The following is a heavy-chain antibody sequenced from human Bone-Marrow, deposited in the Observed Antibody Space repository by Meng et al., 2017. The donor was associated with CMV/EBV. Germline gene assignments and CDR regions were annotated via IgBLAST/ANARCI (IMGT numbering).Heavy chain of an antibody. Sequence: QVQLVGSGGGVVQPGRSLRLSCAASGFTFSSYAMHWVRQAPGKGLEWVAVISYDGSNKYYADSVKGRFTISRDNSKNTLYLQMNSLRAEDTAVYYCGRDLTGERDQWGQGTLVTVSS. CDR2: ISYDGSNK. CDR3: GRDLTGERDQ. CDR1: GFTFSSYA. D-gene: IGHD7-27*01. V-gene: IGHV3-30-3*01. J-gene: IGHJ4*02.